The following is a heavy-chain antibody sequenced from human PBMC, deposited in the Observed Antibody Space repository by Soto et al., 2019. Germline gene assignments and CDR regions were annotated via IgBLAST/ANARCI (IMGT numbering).Heavy chain of an antibody. D-gene: IGHD3-10*01. Sequence: QVQLVQSGAEVKKPGASVKVSCRASGYTFASYVISWVRQAPGQGLEWMGWMSAYNGNTKYAQKLQGRVTMTTDTSTSTAYMELRSLRSDDTAVYYCARRDGSGSLNWFDAWGQGTLVTVSS. CDR1: GYTFASYV. CDR3: ARRDGSGSLNWFDA. V-gene: IGHV1-18*01. CDR2: MSAYNGNT. J-gene: IGHJ5*02.